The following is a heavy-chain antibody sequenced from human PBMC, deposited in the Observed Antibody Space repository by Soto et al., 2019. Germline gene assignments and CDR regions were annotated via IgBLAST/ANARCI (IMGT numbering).Heavy chain of an antibody. CDR2: INADGTNT. Sequence: EVQLVESGGGLAQPGGSLRLSCIASGFIFSDNWMHWVRQAPGKGLVWVSRINADGTNTAYADSVKGRFTISRDNAKNTLYQEMTSLRAEDTAVYYCVKSSGLPPGWGQGALVTVS. CDR1: GFIFSDNW. V-gene: IGHV3-74*01. CDR3: VKSSGLPPG. J-gene: IGHJ4*02.